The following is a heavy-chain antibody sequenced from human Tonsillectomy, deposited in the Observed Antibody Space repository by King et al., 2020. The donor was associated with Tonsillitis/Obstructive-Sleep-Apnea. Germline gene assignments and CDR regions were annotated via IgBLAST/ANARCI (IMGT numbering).Heavy chain of an antibody. J-gene: IGHJ6*03. CDR1: GYSFTIYW. Sequence: VQLVESGAEVKKPGESLRISCTGSGYSFTIYWITWVRQMPGKGLEWMGRIDPIDSYTNYSPSFQGHVSISADKSISTAYLQWSSLKASDTAIYYCARVSGGALDYYMDVWGKGTTVTVSS. V-gene: IGHV5-10-1*01. D-gene: IGHD2-15*01. CDR3: ARVSGGALDYYMDV. CDR2: IDPIDSYT.